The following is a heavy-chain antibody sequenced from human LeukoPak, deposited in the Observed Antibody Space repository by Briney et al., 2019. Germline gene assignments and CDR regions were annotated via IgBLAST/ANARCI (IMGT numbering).Heavy chain of an antibody. CDR1: GYTFSDYY. CDR3: ARAGDSGNLA. Sequence: ASVKVSCKASGYTFSDYYISWVRQAPGQGLEWMGWINPNSGGTNYAQDFHGRVTMTRDTSISTAYMELSRLRSDDTAVYYCARAGDSGNLAWGQGTLVTVSS. J-gene: IGHJ5*02. V-gene: IGHV1-2*02. CDR2: INPNSGGT. D-gene: IGHD1-26*01.